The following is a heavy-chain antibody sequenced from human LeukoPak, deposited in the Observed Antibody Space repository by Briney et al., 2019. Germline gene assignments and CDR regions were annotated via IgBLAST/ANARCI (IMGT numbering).Heavy chain of an antibody. J-gene: IGHJ4*02. V-gene: IGHV3-74*01. CDR1: GFTFRSYL. CDR2: INGDGSST. CDR3: ARDRAYSFDY. Sequence: PGGSLRLSRAASGFTFRSYLMHWLRHAPAKGLVWVSNINGDGSSTSYADSVKGRFTISRDNAKNTLYLQINSLRAEDTAVYYCARDRAYSFDYWGQGTLVTVSS. D-gene: IGHD5-18*01.